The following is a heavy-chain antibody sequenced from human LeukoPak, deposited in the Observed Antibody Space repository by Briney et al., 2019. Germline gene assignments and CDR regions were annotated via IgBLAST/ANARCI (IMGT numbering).Heavy chain of an antibody. J-gene: IGHJ6*02. CDR3: ARDLVAGTVARYYYGMDV. CDR1: GYTFTSYG. Sequence: ASVKVPCKASGYTFTSYGISWVRQAPGQGLEWMGWISAYNGNTNYAQKLQGRVTMTTDTSTSTAYMELRSLRSDDTAVYYCARDLVAGTVARYYYGMDVWGQGTTVTVSS. D-gene: IGHD6-19*01. V-gene: IGHV1-18*01. CDR2: ISAYNGNT.